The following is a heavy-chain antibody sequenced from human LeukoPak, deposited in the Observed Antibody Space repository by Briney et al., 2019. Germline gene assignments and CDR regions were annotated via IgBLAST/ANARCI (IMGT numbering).Heavy chain of an antibody. CDR1: GGSISSYY. CDR3: ARTHSSRYNWFDP. J-gene: IGHJ5*02. Sequence: SQTLSLTCTVSGGSISSYYWSWIRQPAGRGLEWIGRIYTTGSTNYNPSLKSRVTMSVDTSKNQFSLTLSSVTAADTAVYYCARTHSSRYNWFDPWGQGTLVTVSS. CDR2: IYTTGST. D-gene: IGHD6-13*01. V-gene: IGHV4-4*07.